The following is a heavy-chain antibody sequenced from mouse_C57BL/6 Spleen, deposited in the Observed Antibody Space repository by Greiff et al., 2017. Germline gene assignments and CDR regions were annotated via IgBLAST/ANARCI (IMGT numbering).Heavy chain of an antibody. D-gene: IGHD4-1*01. V-gene: IGHV1-15*01. CDR1: GYTFTDYE. Sequence: QVQLKESGAELVRPGASVTLSCKASGYTFTDYEMHWVKQTPVHGLEWIGAIDPETGGTAYNQKFKGKAILTADKSSSTAYMELRSLTSEDSAVYYCTRAKLGPFAYWGQGTLVTVSA. CDR2: IDPETGGT. J-gene: IGHJ3*01. CDR3: TRAKLGPFAY.